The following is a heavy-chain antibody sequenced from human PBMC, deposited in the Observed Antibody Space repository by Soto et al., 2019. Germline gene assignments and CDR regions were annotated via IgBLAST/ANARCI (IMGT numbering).Heavy chain of an antibody. D-gene: IGHD3-16*01. CDR3: ARDFGSFRITSAFDI. CDR2: ISYDGSNK. J-gene: IGHJ3*02. V-gene: IGHV3-30-3*01. Sequence: GGSLRLSCAASGFTFSSYAMHWVRQAPGKGLEWVAVISYDGSNKYYADSVKGRFTISRDNSKNTLYLQVNSLRAEDTAVYYCARDFGSFRITSAFDIWGQGTMVTVSS. CDR1: GFTFSSYA.